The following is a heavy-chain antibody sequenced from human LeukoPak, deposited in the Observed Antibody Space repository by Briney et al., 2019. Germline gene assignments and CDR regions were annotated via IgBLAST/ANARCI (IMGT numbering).Heavy chain of an antibody. CDR1: GFTFSSYG. CDR3: AKDWIGPHDCSSTSCYFGFFDY. V-gene: IGHV3-30*18. J-gene: IGHJ4*02. D-gene: IGHD2-2*01. Sequence: PGRSLRLSCAASGFTFSSYGMHWVRQAPGEGLEWVAVISYDGSNKYYADSVKGRFTISRDNSKDTLYLQMNSLRAEDTAVYYCAKDWIGPHDCSSTSCYFGFFDYWGQGTLVTVSS. CDR2: ISYDGSNK.